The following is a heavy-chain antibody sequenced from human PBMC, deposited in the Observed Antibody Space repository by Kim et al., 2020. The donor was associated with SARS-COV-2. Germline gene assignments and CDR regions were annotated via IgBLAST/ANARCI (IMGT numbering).Heavy chain of an antibody. CDR1: GFTFSNYA. Sequence: GGSLRLSCAASGFTFSNYAMSWVRQAPGKGLEWISGINSNGDGTFNVDSVKGRFTISRDNSKSTMYLQMNSLRAEDTAIYYCARRNPFLDFWGQGTLVTVSS. CDR2: INSNGDGT. V-gene: IGHV3-23*01. CDR3: ARRNPFLDF. J-gene: IGHJ4*02.